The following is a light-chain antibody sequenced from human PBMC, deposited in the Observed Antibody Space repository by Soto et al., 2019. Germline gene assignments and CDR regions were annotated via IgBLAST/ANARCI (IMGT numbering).Light chain of an antibody. CDR1: SSDVGGYNY. J-gene: IGLJ3*02. CDR2: EVS. CDR3: SSYTRSSTRV. Sequence: QSVLTQPASVSGSPGQSITISCTGTSSDVGGYNYVSWYQQHPGKAPKLTIYEVSNRPSGVSNRFSGSKSGNTASLTISGLQAEDEADYYCSSYTRSSTRVFGGGTKVTVL. V-gene: IGLV2-14*01.